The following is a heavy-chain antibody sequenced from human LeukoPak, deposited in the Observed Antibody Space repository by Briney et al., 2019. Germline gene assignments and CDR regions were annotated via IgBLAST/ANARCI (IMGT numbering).Heavy chain of an antibody. J-gene: IGHJ4*02. CDR1: GGSISSSSYY. CDR2: IYYSGST. Sequence: KPSETLPLTCTVSGGSISSSSYYWGWIRQPPGKGLEWIGSIYYSGSTYYNPSLKSRVTISVDTSKNQFSLKLSSVTAADTAVYYCARLPVRWLQFRGDPFDYWGQGTLVTVSS. CDR3: ARLPVRWLQFRGDPFDY. V-gene: IGHV4-39*01. D-gene: IGHD5-24*01.